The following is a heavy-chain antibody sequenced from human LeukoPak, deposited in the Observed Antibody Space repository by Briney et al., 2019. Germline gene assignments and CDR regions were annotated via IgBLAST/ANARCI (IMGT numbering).Heavy chain of an antibody. V-gene: IGHV1-69*13. CDR2: IIPIFGTA. CDR1: GGTFSSYA. CDR3: ARFQFSAARNMDV. Sequence: SVKVSCKASGGTFSSYAISWVRQAPGQGREWMGGIIPIFGTANYAQKFQGRVTITADESTSTAYMELSSLRSEDTAVYYCARFQFSAARNMDVWGKGTTVTVSS. J-gene: IGHJ6*03. D-gene: IGHD2-15*01.